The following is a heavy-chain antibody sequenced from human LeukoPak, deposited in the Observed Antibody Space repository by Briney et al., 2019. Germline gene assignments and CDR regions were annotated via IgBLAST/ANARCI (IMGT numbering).Heavy chain of an antibody. J-gene: IGHJ5*02. V-gene: IGHV3-23*01. CDR2: ISGSGGST. Sequence: GGSLRLSCAASGFTFSSYAMSWVRQAPGKGLEWVSAISGSGGSTYYADSVKGRFTISRDNSKNTLYLQMNSLRAEDTAVYDGAKEVLLWFGELFRWFDPWGQGTLVTVSS. D-gene: IGHD3-10*01. CDR1: GFTFSSYA. CDR3: AKEVLLWFGELFRWFDP.